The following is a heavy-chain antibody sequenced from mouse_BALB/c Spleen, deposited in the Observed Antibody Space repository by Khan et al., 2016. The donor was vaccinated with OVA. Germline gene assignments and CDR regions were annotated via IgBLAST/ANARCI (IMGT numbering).Heavy chain of an antibody. D-gene: IGHD2-12*01. Sequence: VQLLETGPGLVASSQSLSITCTVSGFSLTSNGVSWVRQPPGKGLEWLGVIWGDGSINYHSVLKSRLSISKDNSKSQVFLKLNSLQTDDTATYYCAKLIVFYFDYWGQGTTLTVSS. CDR3: AKLIVFYFDY. CDR2: IWGDGSI. J-gene: IGHJ2*01. CDR1: GFSLTSNG. V-gene: IGHV2-3*01.